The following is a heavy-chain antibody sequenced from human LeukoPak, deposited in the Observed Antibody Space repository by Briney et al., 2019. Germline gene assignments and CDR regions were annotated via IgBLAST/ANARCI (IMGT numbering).Heavy chain of an antibody. D-gene: IGHD6-19*01. CDR1: GFTFSSYA. Sequence: PGGSLRLSCAASGFTFSSYAMSWVRQAPGKGLEWVSAISGSGGSTYYADSVKGRFTISRDNSKSTLYLQMNSLRAEDTAVYYCAKCSLLSLLMYSSGWYYFDYWGQGTLVTVSS. CDR3: AKCSLLSLLMYSSGWYYFDY. V-gene: IGHV3-23*01. CDR2: ISGSGGST. J-gene: IGHJ4*02.